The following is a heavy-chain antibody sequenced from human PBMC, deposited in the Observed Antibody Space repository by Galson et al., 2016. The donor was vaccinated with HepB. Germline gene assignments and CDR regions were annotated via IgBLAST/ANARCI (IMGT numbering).Heavy chain of an antibody. CDR1: GFTFRRHW. D-gene: IGHD3-22*01. Sequence: SLRLSCAASGFTFRRHWMSWVRQAPGKGLEWVANINHDGTEEDYLDSVKGRFTISRDNVKDSLYLHMNSLRVEDTAVYYCVREPGDYYDISKDHYSSNWFDPWGKGTLVTVSS. CDR3: VREPGDYYDISKDHYSSNWFDP. CDR2: INHDGTEE. J-gene: IGHJ5*02. V-gene: IGHV3-7*01.